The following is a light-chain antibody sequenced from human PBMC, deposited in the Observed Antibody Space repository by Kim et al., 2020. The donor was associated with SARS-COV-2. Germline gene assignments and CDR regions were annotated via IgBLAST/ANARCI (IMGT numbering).Light chain of an antibody. CDR2: GNS. Sequence: VTISCNGSSSNIGAGYDVHWYQQLPGTAPKLLIYGNSNRPSGVPDRFSGSKSGTSASLAITGLQAEDEADYYCQSYDSSLSGSWVFGGGTQLTVL. CDR3: QSYDSSLSGSWV. V-gene: IGLV1-40*01. CDR1: SSNIGAGYD. J-gene: IGLJ3*02.